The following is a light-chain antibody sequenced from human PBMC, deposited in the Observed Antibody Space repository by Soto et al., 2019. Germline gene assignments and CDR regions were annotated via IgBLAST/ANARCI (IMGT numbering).Light chain of an antibody. V-gene: IGKV3-15*01. CDR2: GAS. Sequence: EIVMTQSPATLSVSPGERATLSCRASQTVSSNLAWYQQKPGQAPRLLIHGASTRATGVPARFSGSGSGTEFTLTITILKSEDFAVYYCQQYHNWPPQYTFGQGTKLQIK. J-gene: IGKJ2*01. CDR3: QQYHNWPPQYT. CDR1: QTVSSN.